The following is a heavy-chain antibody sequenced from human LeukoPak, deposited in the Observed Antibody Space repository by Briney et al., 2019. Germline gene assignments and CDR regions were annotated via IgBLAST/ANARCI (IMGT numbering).Heavy chain of an antibody. CDR2: IYTSGST. D-gene: IGHD3-9*01. V-gene: IGHV4-4*07. CDR3: AREGRRYYDILTGYYAAGYFDY. CDR1: GGSISSYY. J-gene: IGHJ4*02. Sequence: SETLSLTCTVSGGSISSYYWSWIRQPAGKGLEWIGRIYTSGSTNYNPSLKSRVTMSVDTSKNQFSLKLSSVTAADTAVYYCAREGRRYYDILTGYYAAGYFDYWDQGTLVTVSS.